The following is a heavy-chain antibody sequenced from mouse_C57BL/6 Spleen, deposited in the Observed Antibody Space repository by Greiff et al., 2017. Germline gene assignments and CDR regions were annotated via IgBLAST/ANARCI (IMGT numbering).Heavy chain of an antibody. CDR1: GFTFTDYS. V-gene: IGHV1-36*01. Sequence: EVQLQQSGPVLVKPGPSVKISCKASGFTFTDYSMHWVKQSHGKSLEWIGLVYPYNGGTSYNQKFKGKATLTVDTSSSTAYMELNSLTSEDSAVYSGASGVITTVAYYGMDYWGQGTPVTVSA. J-gene: IGHJ4*01. D-gene: IGHD1-1*01. CDR2: VYPYNGGT. CDR3: ASGVITTVAYYGMDY.